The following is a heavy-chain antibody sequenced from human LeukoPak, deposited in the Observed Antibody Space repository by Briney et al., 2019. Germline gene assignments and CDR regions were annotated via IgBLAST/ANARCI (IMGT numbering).Heavy chain of an antibody. Sequence: GGSLRLSCAASGFTVSSNYMSWVRQAPGKGLEWVANIKQDGSEKYYVDSVKGRFTISRDNAKNSLYLQMNSLRAADTAVYYCAREVGVGCSSTSCPPHLMTGWFDPWGQGTLVTVSS. J-gene: IGHJ5*02. V-gene: IGHV3-7*03. CDR3: AREVGVGCSSTSCPPHLMTGWFDP. D-gene: IGHD2-2*01. CDR2: IKQDGSEK. CDR1: GFTVSSNY.